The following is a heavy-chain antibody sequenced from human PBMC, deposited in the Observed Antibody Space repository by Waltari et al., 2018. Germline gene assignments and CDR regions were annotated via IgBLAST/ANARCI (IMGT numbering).Heavy chain of an antibody. CDR2: CSGIGTSI. CDR1: GFTFSSYS. J-gene: IGHJ4*02. Sequence: EVQLVESGGGLVKPGGSLRLPCAASGFTFSSYSMTWFGLAPGKGLGGVTSCSGIGTSIYRPDQGKGGLTNARDKAKNSLYLQINRLRAEDTAVYYCAREMYYYSTIGYSVWYFDYWGQGTLVTVSS. V-gene: IGHV3-21*01. D-gene: IGHD3-22*01. CDR3: AREMYYYSTIGYSVWYFDY.